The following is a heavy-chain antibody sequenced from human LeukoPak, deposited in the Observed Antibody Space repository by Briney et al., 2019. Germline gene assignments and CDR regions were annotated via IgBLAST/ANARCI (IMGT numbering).Heavy chain of an antibody. V-gene: IGHV3-48*01. CDR3: AREGSDFWSGYSKGYFDY. CDR1: GFTFSSYS. CDR2: IGSSVSTR. D-gene: IGHD3-3*01. Sequence: TGGSPRLSCAVSGFTFSSYSMNWVRRAPGKGLEWVSYIGSSVSTRYYADSVKGRFTISRDNGKHSLYLQMNSLRAEDTAVYYCAREGSDFWSGYSKGYFDYWGQGTLVTVSS. J-gene: IGHJ4*02.